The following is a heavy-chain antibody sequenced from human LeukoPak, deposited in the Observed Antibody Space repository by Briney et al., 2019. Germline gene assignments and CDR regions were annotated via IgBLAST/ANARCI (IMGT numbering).Heavy chain of an antibody. D-gene: IGHD2-2*01. CDR2: INHSGRT. CDR1: GGSFSGYY. J-gene: IGHJ5*02. CDR3: AIPAFYQLLSA. V-gene: IGHV4-34*01. Sequence: SETLSLTCAVCGGSFSGYYWSWIGQPPGKGGEGMGEINHSGRTKYNPCLKSGGTISVDKRKNQFSLKLSSVTAAYTAVYYCAIPAFYQLLSASGQGTLVTVSS.